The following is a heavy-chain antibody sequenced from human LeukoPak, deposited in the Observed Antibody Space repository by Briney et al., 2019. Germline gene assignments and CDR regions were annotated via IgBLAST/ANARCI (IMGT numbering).Heavy chain of an antibody. CDR1: GFTFSSYG. CDR2: ISGGGGNT. J-gene: IGHJ6*03. D-gene: IGHD4-17*01. V-gene: IGHV3-23*01. Sequence: GGSLRLSCAAAGFTFSSYGLSWVRQAPGKGLEWVSAISGGGGNTYYADSVKGRFTISRDNSKNTLYLQMNSLRADDTAVYYCAKDPAYGDYASDYYMDVWGKGTTVTVSS. CDR3: AKDPAYGDYASDYYMDV.